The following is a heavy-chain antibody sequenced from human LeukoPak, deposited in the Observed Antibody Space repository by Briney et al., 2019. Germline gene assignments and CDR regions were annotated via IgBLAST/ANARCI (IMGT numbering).Heavy chain of an antibody. J-gene: IGHJ5*02. D-gene: IGHD2-2*01. V-gene: IGHV3-30-3*01. CDR3: ARGGQLLHNWFDP. CDR1: GFTFSSYA. CDR2: ISYDGSNK. Sequence: QTGRSLRLSCAASGFTFSSYAMHWVRQAPGKGLEWVAVISYDGSNKYYADSVKGRFTISRDNSENTLYLQMNSLRAEDTAVYYCARGGQLLHNWFDPWGQGTLVTVSS.